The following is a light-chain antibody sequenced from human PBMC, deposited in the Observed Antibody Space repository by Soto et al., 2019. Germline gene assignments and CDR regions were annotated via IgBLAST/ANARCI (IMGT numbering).Light chain of an antibody. CDR3: QQYGYSPIT. CDR2: GAS. Sequence: ESVLTQSPVTLSLSPGDRAPLSCRASQSVGSNYLAWYQQKPGQAPRLLIYGASSRATGIADRFSGSGSGTDFALTISRLEPEDFALYYCQQYGYSPITFGQGTRLDIK. J-gene: IGKJ5*01. CDR1: QSVGSNY. V-gene: IGKV3-20*01.